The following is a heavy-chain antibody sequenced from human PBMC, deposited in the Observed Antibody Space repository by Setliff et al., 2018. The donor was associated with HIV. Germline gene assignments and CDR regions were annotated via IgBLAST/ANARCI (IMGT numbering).Heavy chain of an antibody. V-gene: IGHV4-39*01. D-gene: IGHD3-3*01. CDR3: GRGGLLEWFCS. CDR1: GDSIRSTHFY. CDR2: IYYSGIP. Sequence: PSETLSLTCTVSGDSIRSTHFYWVCIRQPPGRGLEWIGTIYYSGIPYYNPSLKSRVTISVDKSRSQFSLNLTSVTAPDTAVYYCGRGGLLEWFCSWGQGSQVTVSS. J-gene: IGHJ4*02.